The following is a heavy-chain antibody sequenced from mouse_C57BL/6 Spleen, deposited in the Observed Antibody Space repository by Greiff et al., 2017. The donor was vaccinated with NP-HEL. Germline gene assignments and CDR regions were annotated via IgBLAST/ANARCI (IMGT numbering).Heavy chain of an antibody. D-gene: IGHD3-1*01. Sequence: VHVKQSGPELVKPGASVKISCKASGYSFTDYNMNWVKQSNGKSLEWIGVINPNYGTTSYNQKFKGKATLTVDQSSSTAYMQLNSLTSEDSAVYYCARKGHSSGYFDYWGQGTTLTVSS. CDR2: INPNYGTT. V-gene: IGHV1-39*01. J-gene: IGHJ2*01. CDR3: ARKGHSSGYFDY. CDR1: GYSFTDYN.